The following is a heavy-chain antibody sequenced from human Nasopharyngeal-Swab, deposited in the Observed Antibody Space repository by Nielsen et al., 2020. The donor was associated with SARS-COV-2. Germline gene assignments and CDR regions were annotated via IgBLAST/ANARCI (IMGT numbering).Heavy chain of an antibody. CDR3: AKGDLQWVQHKFAMDV. J-gene: IGHJ6*02. CDR1: GFTFRNYA. V-gene: IGHV3-23*01. CDR2: ISGSGGST. Sequence: GGSLGLSCAASGFTFRNYAMTWVRQAPGKGLEWVSGISGSGGSTYYADSVKGRFTISRDNSKNTLYLQMNSLRGEDTAVYYCAKGDLQWVQHKFAMDVWGQGTTVTVSS. D-gene: IGHD1-26*01.